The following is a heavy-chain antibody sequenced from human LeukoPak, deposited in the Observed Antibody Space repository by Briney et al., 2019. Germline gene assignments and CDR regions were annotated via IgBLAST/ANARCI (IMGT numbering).Heavy chain of an antibody. CDR3: TRGGPADCGADCYDFDY. V-gene: IGHV3-20*04. Sequence: GGSLRLSCVVSGFNFEDYGMSWVRQGPGKGLEWVSSINWSAGRTGYADSVKGRFTISRDNAKNSLYLQMNSLRAEDTAFYCCTRGGPADCGADCYDFDYWGQGSLVTVSS. D-gene: IGHD2-21*02. CDR1: GFNFEDYG. CDR2: INWSAGRT. J-gene: IGHJ4*02.